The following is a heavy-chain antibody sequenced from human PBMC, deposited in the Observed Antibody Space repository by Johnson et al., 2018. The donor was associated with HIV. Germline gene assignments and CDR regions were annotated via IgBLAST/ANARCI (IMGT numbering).Heavy chain of an antibody. CDR1: GFTFDDYD. J-gene: IGHJ3*02. Sequence: VQLVESGGNVVRPGGSLRLSCAASGFTFDDYDMSWVRQAPGKGLEWVSGINWNGGSTGYADSVKGRFTISRDNSKNTLYLQMNSLRAEDTAVYYCANGGYSYGYDAFDIWGQGTMVTVSS. CDR2: INWNGGST. CDR3: ANGGYSYGYDAFDI. V-gene: IGHV3-20*04. D-gene: IGHD5-18*01.